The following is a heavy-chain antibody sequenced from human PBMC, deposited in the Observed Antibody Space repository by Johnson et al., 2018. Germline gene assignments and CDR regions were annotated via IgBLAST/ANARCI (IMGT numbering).Heavy chain of an antibody. V-gene: IGHV5-51*01. D-gene: IGHD6-19*01. CDR3: ARRSAGFFDY. CDR1: GYSFPIYW. CDR2: IYPPDSDT. Sequence: EVQLLESGAEVKKPGESLKISCKVSGYSFPIYWIGWVRQMPGKGMEWMGIIYPPDSDTRYSPSFQGQVTISADKSISTADMQWSSVKASDTAMYYCARRSAGFFDYWCQGTLVTVSS. J-gene: IGHJ4*02.